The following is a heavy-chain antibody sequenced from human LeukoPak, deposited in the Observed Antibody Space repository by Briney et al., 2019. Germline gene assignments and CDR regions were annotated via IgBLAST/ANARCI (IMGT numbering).Heavy chain of an antibody. CDR1: GFTFSSYA. Sequence: GGSLRLSCAASGFTFSSYAMSWVRQAPGKGLEWVSAISGSGGSTYYADSVKGRFTISRDNSKNTLYLQMNSLRAEDTAVYYCAKDPNDSSGYYSHFDYWGQGTLVTVSS. D-gene: IGHD3-22*01. J-gene: IGHJ4*02. V-gene: IGHV3-23*01. CDR2: ISGSGGST. CDR3: AKDPNDSSGYYSHFDY.